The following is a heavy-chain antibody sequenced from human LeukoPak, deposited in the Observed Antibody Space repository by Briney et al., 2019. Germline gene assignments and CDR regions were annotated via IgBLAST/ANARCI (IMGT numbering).Heavy chain of an antibody. V-gene: IGHV3-30*03. CDR1: GFTFSSYG. Sequence: PGRSLRLSCAASGFTFSSYGMHWVRQAPGKGLEWVAVISNDGSNKYYTDSVKGRFTISRDNSKNTLYLQINSLRAEDTAVYYCAGAPTLHSSDWYGLADDWGQGTLVTVSS. CDR2: ISNDGSNK. J-gene: IGHJ4*02. CDR3: AGAPTLHSSDWYGLADD. D-gene: IGHD6-13*01.